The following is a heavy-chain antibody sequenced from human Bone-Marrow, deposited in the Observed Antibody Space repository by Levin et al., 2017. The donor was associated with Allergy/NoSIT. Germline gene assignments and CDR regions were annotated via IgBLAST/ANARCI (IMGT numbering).Heavy chain of an antibody. D-gene: IGHD3-22*01. Sequence: GESLKISCAASGFTFRHYTMNWVRKAPGKGLEWVSCITSSGDSTYYADSVKGRFTISRDNAKNSLYLQLNRLRDEDTAMYYCARDPARGYYDSSGYSGDHWGQGTLVTVSS. V-gene: IGHV3-48*02. CDR1: GFTFRHYT. CDR3: ARDPARGYYDSSGYSGDH. CDR2: ITSSGDST. J-gene: IGHJ4*02.